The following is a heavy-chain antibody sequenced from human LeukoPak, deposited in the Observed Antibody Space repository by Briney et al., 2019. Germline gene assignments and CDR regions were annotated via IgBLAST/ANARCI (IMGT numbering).Heavy chain of an antibody. V-gene: IGHV4-39*07. J-gene: IGHJ4*02. CDR1: GGSISSSSHY. CDR3: AREDTGGLDY. D-gene: IGHD2-8*02. CDR2: IYYSGST. Sequence: SETLSLTCSVSGGSISSSSHYWDWIRQPPGEGLEWIGSIYYSGSTCYNPSLKSRVTISVDTSKNQFSLKLISVTAADTAVYYCAREDTGGLDYWGQGILVTVSP.